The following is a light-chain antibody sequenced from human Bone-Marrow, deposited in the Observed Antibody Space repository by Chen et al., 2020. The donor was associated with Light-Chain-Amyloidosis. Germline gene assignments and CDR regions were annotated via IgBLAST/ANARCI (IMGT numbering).Light chain of an antibody. CDR1: QDISNY. CDR2: AAS. V-gene: IGKV1-27*01. Sequence: DIQMTQSPSSLSASVGDRVTITCRASQDISNYLAWYQQKPGKAPKLLIYAASALQSGVPSRFRGSGSGSGPDFTLTINSLQPEDVATYYCQKYNSAPRTFGQGTKVEIK. J-gene: IGKJ1*01. CDR3: QKYNSAPRT.